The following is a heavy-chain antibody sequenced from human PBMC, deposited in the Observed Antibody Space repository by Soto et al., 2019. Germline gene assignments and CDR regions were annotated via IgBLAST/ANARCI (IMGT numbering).Heavy chain of an antibody. CDR3: SRPWKGTYAFDV. CDR2: IFSGGNT. V-gene: IGHV4-59*12. D-gene: IGHD1-1*01. CDR1: GGSIGNYY. J-gene: IGHJ3*01. Sequence: PSETLSLTCTVSGGSIGNYYWSWIRQPPGKGLEWIGYIFSGGNTIYNPSLKSRVTISADTSNNQISLRLNSVTAADTAVYYCSRPWKGTYAFDVWGQGTMVTVSS.